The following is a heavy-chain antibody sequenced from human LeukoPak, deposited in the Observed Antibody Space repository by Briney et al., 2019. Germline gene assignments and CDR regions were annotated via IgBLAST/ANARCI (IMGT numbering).Heavy chain of an antibody. CDR3: ARVVSGGGPSSYFDY. CDR2: IYSGGST. V-gene: IGHV3-53*01. Sequence: GGSLRLSCAASGFTVSSNYVSWVRQAPGKGLEWVSVIYSGGSTYYADSVKGRFTISRDNSKNTLYLQMNSLRAEDTAVYYCARVVSGGGPSSYFDYWGQGTLVTVSS. CDR1: GFTVSSNY. D-gene: IGHD5/OR15-5a*01. J-gene: IGHJ4*02.